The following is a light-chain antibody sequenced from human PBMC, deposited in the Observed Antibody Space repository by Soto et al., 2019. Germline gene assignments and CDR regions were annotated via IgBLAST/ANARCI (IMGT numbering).Light chain of an antibody. CDR1: QSISSW. Sequence: DIQLTQSPSILSASVGDRVTITCRASQSISSWLAWYQQKPGKAPKLLVYKASSLESGVPSRFSSSGSGTEFTLTISTLQPDDFATYYCQQYEAYPLTFGGGTKVEI. J-gene: IGKJ4*01. V-gene: IGKV1-5*03. CDR2: KAS. CDR3: QQYEAYPLT.